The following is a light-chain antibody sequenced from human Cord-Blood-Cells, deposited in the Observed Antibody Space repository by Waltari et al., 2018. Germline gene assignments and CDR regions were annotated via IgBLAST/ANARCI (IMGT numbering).Light chain of an antibody. V-gene: IGKV1-39*01. Sequence: DTHITQSPFSLSASVGDRLTITCRASQSSSSYLNWYQQKPGKAPKLLIYAASSLQSGVPSRFSGSGSGTDFTLTISSLQPEDFATYYCQQSYSTPLTFGGGTKVEIK. CDR1: QSSSSY. CDR3: QQSYSTPLT. J-gene: IGKJ4*02. CDR2: AAS.